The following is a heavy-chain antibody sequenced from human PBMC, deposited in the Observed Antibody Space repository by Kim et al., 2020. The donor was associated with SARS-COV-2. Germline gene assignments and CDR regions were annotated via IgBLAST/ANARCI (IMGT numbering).Heavy chain of an antibody. CDR3: ARDGSPTQVGATFPSAFDI. CDR2: ISYDGSNK. V-gene: IGHV3-30-3*01. Sequence: GGSLRLSCAASGFTFSSYAMHWVRQAPGKGLEWVAVISYDGSNKYYADSVKGRFTISRDNSKNTLYLQMNSLRAEDTAVYYCARDGSPTQVGATFPSAFDIWGQGTMVTVSS. CDR1: GFTFSSYA. D-gene: IGHD1-26*01. J-gene: IGHJ3*02.